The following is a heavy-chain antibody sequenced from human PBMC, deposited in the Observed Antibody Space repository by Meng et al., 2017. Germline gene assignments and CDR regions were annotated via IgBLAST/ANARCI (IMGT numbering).Heavy chain of an antibody. CDR3: AREKGGYCTNGVCYNYYGMDV. Sequence: ASVKVSCKASGYTFTSYAMHWVRQAPGQRLEWMGWINAGNGNTKYSQKFQGRVTITRDTSASTAYMELSSLRSEDTAVYYCAREKGGYCTNGVCYNYYGMDVWGQGTTVTVSS. V-gene: IGHV1-3*01. CDR1: GYTFTSYA. D-gene: IGHD2-8*01. J-gene: IGHJ6*02. CDR2: INAGNGNT.